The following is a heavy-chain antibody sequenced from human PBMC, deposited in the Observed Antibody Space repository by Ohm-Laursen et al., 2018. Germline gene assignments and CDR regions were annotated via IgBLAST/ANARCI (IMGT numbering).Heavy chain of an antibody. V-gene: IGHV3-23*01. CDR3: TKGLSGGTGHGNWFDP. J-gene: IGHJ5*02. CDR1: GFSFSSYA. Sequence: GSLRLSCAASGFSFSSYAMNWVRQAPGKGLEWVSTISGSGIKTYYADSVKGRFTISRDNSKNTLYLQMSSLRVEDTAVYYCTKGLSGGTGHGNWFDPWGQGTLVIVSS. D-gene: IGHD3-10*01. CDR2: ISGSGIKT.